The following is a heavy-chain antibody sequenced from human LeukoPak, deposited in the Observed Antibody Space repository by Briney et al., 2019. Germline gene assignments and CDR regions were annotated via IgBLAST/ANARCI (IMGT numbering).Heavy chain of an antibody. Sequence: ASVKVSCKASGYTFTSYGISWVRQAPGQGLEGMGWISAYNGNTNYAQKLQGRVTMTRNTSISTAYMELSSLRSEDTAVYYCARGSGSYYNVIYFDYWGQGTLVTVSS. V-gene: IGHV1-18*01. CDR1: GYTFTSYG. D-gene: IGHD3-10*01. CDR2: ISAYNGNT. J-gene: IGHJ4*02. CDR3: ARGSGSYYNVIYFDY.